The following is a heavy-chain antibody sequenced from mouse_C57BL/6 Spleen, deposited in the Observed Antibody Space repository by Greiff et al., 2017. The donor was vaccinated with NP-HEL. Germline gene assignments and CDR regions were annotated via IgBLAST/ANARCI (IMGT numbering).Heavy chain of an antibody. CDR2: ISYDGSN. V-gene: IGHV3-6*01. CDR1: GYSITSGYY. J-gene: IGHJ2*01. Sequence: VQLQQSGPGLVKPSQSLSLTCSVTGYSITSGYYWNWIRQFPGNKLEWMGYISYDGSNNYNPSLKNRISITRDTSKNQFFLKLNSVTTEDTATYYCALSFDYWGQGTTLTVSS. CDR3: ALSFDY.